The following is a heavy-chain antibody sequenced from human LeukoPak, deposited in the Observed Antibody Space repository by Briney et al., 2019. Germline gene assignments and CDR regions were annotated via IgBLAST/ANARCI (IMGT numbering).Heavy chain of an antibody. Sequence: ASVKVSCKASGFTFTSSAMQWVRQARGQRLEWIGWIVVGSGNTNYAQKFQERVTITRDMSTSTAYMELSSLRSEDTDVYYCAAGQVYCSSTSCYKGYYYYYMDVWGKGTTVTVSS. D-gene: IGHD2-2*02. CDR2: IVVGSGNT. J-gene: IGHJ6*03. CDR1: GFTFTSSA. CDR3: AAGQVYCSSTSCYKGYYYYYMDV. V-gene: IGHV1-58*02.